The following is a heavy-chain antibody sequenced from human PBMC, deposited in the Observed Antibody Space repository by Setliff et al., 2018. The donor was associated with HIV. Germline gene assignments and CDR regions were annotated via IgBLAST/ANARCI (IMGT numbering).Heavy chain of an antibody. CDR3: ARVADSSGYYHLDY. Sequence: PSETLSLTCAVYGGSFSGYSWSWIRQPPGKGPEWIGEVYHSGSSNYNPSLKSRFTISVDTSKKQFSLKLSSVTAADTAVYHCARVADSSGYYHLDYWGQGTLVTVSS. D-gene: IGHD3-22*01. J-gene: IGHJ4*02. CDR2: VYHSGSS. CDR1: GGSFSGYS. V-gene: IGHV4-34*01.